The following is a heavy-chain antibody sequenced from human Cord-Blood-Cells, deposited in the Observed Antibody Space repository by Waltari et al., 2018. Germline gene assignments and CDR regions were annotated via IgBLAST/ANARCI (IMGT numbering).Heavy chain of an antibody. CDR3: AKERGYSSSYYFDY. D-gene: IGHD6-6*01. CDR2: ISGSGGST. Sequence: EVQLVESGGGLVQPGGSLRLSCAASGFTFRSYAMSWGSQAPGKGLEWVSAISGSGGSTYYADSVEGRFTISRDNSKNTLYLQMNSLGAEDTAVYYCAKERGYSSSYYFDYWGQGTLVTVSS. J-gene: IGHJ4*02. CDR1: GFTFRSYA. V-gene: IGHV3-23*04.